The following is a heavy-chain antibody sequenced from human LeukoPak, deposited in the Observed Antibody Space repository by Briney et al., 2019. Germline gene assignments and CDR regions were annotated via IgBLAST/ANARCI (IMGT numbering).Heavy chain of an antibody. Sequence: SETLSLTCTVPGGSISHYYWSWIRQSPGKGLEWIGYVSNSGTTNYRPSLRGRVTVSVDTSQNRVSLKLTSMTAADTGLYYCARHHSSAFDYWGQGTLVTVSS. V-gene: IGHV4-59*08. CDR2: VSNSGTT. CDR1: GGSISHYY. J-gene: IGHJ4*02. D-gene: IGHD3-22*01. CDR3: ARHHSSAFDY.